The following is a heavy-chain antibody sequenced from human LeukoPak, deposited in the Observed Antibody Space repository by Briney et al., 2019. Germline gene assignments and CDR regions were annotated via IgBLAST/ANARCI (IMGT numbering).Heavy chain of an antibody. J-gene: IGHJ5*02. CDR2: IIPILGIA. CDR3: ARWSMVTSESWFDP. D-gene: IGHD5-18*01. CDR1: GGTFSSYA. V-gene: IGHV1-69*04. Sequence: SVKVSCKASGGTFSSYAISWVRQAPGQGLEWMGRIIPILGIANYAQKFQGRVTITADKSTSTAYMELSSLRSEDTAVYYCARWSMVTSESWFDPWGQGTLVTVSS.